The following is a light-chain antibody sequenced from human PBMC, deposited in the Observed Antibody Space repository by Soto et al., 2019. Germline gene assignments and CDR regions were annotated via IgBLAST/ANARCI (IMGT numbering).Light chain of an antibody. Sequence: DIQLTQSPSFLSASVGDRVTITCRASQDISVYLAWYQQKPGKAPKLLIYAASTLQSGVPSRFSGSGSGTEFTLTISSLQPEDLATYYCQQLNSHPPYTFGQGTKLEIK. V-gene: IGKV1-9*01. CDR3: QQLNSHPPYT. CDR2: AAS. J-gene: IGKJ2*01. CDR1: QDISVY.